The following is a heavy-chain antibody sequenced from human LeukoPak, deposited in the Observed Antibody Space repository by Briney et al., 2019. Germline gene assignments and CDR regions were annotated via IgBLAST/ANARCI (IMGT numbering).Heavy chain of an antibody. Sequence: SETLSLTCAVYGGSFSGYYWSWIRQPPGKGLEWIGYIYHSGSTYYNPSLKSRVTISVDRSKNQFSLKLSSVTAADTAVYYCARIDSSGDDAFDIWGQGTMVTVSS. J-gene: IGHJ3*02. CDR3: ARIDSSGDDAFDI. V-gene: IGHV4-34*01. CDR1: GGSFSGYY. CDR2: IYHSGST. D-gene: IGHD3-22*01.